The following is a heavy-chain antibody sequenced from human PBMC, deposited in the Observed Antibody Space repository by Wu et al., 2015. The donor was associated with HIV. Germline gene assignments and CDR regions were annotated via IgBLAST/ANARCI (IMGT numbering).Heavy chain of an antibody. CDR3: ARGPYDYSNYDHTGFDY. CDR1: GYSFVRYS. J-gene: IGHJ4*02. D-gene: IGHD4-11*01. Sequence: QVQLVQSGGEVKKPGASVKVSCKASGYSFVRYSLNWVRQAPGQGLEWMGWMNPNSGNTGYVQKFQGRVTITRNTSISTAYMELSSLRSEDTAVYYCARGPYDYSNYDHTGFDYWGQGTLVTVSS. CDR2: MNPNSGNT. V-gene: IGHV1-8*03.